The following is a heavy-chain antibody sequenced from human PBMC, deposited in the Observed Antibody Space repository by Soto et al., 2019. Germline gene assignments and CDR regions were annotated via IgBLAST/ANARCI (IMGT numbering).Heavy chain of an antibody. CDR3: ARITPRRDGYTH. CDR2: IFSNDEK. V-gene: IGHV2-26*01. D-gene: IGHD5-12*01. J-gene: IGHJ4*02. CDR1: GFSLSNARMG. Sequence: QVTLKESGPVLVKPTETLTLTCTVSGFSLSNARMGVSWIRQPPGKALEWLAHIFSNDEKSYSTSLKSRRTIXKXXSKSQVVLTMTNMDPVDTATYYCARITPRRDGYTHWGQGTLVTVSS.